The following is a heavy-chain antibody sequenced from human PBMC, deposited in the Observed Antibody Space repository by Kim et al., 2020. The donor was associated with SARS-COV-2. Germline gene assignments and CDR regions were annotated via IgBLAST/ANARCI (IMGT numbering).Heavy chain of an antibody. J-gene: IGHJ6*02. D-gene: IGHD6-13*01. CDR2: ISGSGGST. V-gene: IGHV3-23*01. Sequence: GGSLRLSCAASGFTFSSYAMSWVRQVPGKGLEWVSAISGSGGSTYYADSVKGRFTISRDNSKNTLYLQMNSLRAEDTAVYYCANPAGYSSSWQFLYYGMDVWGQGTTVTVSS. CDR3: ANPAGYSSSWQFLYYGMDV. CDR1: GFTFSSYA.